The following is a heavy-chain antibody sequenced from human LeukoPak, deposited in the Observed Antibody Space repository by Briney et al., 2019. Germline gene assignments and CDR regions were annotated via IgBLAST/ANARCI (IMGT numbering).Heavy chain of an antibody. V-gene: IGHV3-48*04. J-gene: IGHJ4*02. CDR3: ARGCGSSWYGG. CDR1: GFTFSSYS. CDR2: ISSSSSTI. D-gene: IGHD6-13*01. Sequence: PGGSLRLSCAASGFTFSSYSMNWVRQAPGKGLERVSYISSSSSTIYYADSVKGRFTISRDNAKNSLYLQMNSLRAEDTAVYYCARGCGSSWYGGWGQGTLVTVSS.